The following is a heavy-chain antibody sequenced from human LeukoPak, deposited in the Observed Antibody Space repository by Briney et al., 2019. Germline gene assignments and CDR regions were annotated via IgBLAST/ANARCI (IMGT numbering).Heavy chain of an antibody. CDR3: ARGEYDSSGYRPVG. Sequence: GGSLRLSCAASGITFSSINWVRQAPGKGLECVAYISGSRGTAYYADSVKGRFTISSDNAKNSLYLQMNSLRAEDTAIYYCARGEYDSSGYRPVGWGQGTLVTVSS. CDR1: GITFSS. V-gene: IGHV3-48*04. J-gene: IGHJ1*01. CDR2: ISGSRGTA. D-gene: IGHD3-22*01.